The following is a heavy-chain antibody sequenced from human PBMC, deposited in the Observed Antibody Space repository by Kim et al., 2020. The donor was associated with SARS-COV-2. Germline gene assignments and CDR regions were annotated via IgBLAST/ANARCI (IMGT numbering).Heavy chain of an antibody. D-gene: IGHD6-19*01. CDR3: ARAVAVAGDY. CDR1: GFTFTNYE. CDR2: ICSSGSTR. V-gene: IGHV3-48*03. J-gene: IGHJ4*02. Sequence: GGSLRLSCAGSGFTFTNYEMTWVRQAPGKGPEWVSYICSSGSTRYYAVSVKGRFTISRDNAKNSLFLQMNSLRADDTAMYHCARAVAVAGDYWGQGTPVTVSS.